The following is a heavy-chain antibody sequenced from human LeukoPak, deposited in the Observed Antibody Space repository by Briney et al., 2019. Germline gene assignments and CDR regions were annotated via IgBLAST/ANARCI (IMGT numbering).Heavy chain of an antibody. D-gene: IGHD2-2*01. J-gene: IGHJ6*02. CDR3: AKDDVVVPAAIIYYYYGMDV. V-gene: IGHV3-23*01. Sequence: GGSLRLSCAASGFTFSSYAMSWVRQAPGKGLEWVSAISGSGGSTYYADSVKGRFTISRDNSKNTLYLQMNSLRAEDTAVYYYAKDDVVVPAAIIYYYYGMDVWGQGTTVTVSS. CDR2: ISGSGGST. CDR1: GFTFSSYA.